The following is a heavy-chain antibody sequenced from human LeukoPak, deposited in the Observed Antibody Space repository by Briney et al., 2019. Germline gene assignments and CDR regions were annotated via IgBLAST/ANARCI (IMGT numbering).Heavy chain of an antibody. V-gene: IGHV3-21*01. J-gene: IGHJ4*02. D-gene: IGHD5-18*01. CDR2: ISSSSSYI. CDR3: AREDTAMVIPFDY. CDR1: GFTFSSYS. Sequence: GGSLRLSCAASGFTFSSYSMNWVRQAPGKGLEWVSSISSSSSYIYYADSVKGRFTISRDNAKNSLYLQMNSLRAEDTAVYYCAREDTAMVIPFDYWGQGTLVTVSS.